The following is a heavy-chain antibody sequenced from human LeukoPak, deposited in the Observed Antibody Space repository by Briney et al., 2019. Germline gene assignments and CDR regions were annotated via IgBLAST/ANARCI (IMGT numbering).Heavy chain of an antibody. J-gene: IGHJ4*02. Sequence: PSETLSLTCSVSGDSINTDYWSWIRQPAGKGPEWIGRIYSSGTTNYNPSLKSRVTMSLVKSKNQFSLKLTSVTAADTAVYYCARADSSSAYTAFDSWGQGTLVTVSS. CDR2: IYSSGTT. CDR3: ARADSSSAYTAFDS. D-gene: IGHD2-2*01. CDR1: GDSINTDY. V-gene: IGHV4-4*07.